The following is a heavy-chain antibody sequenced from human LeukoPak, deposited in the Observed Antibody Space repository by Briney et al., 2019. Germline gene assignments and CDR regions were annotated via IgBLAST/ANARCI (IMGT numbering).Heavy chain of an antibody. CDR2: ISSSGSTI. CDR3: ARDGLYYYDSSSIDY. Sequence: GGSLRRSCAASGFTFSDHYMSWIRQAPGKGLEWVSYISSSGSTIYYADSVKGRFTISRDNAKNSLYLQMNSLRAEDTAVYYCARDGLYYYDSSSIDYWGQGTLVTVSS. CDR1: GFTFSDHY. D-gene: IGHD3-22*01. J-gene: IGHJ4*02. V-gene: IGHV3-11*04.